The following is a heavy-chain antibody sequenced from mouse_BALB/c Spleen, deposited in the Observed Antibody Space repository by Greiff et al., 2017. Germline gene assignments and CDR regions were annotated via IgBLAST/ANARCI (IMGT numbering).Heavy chain of an antibody. CDR1: GFNIQDTY. D-gene: IGHD2-4*01. J-gene: IGHJ3*01. Sequence: VQLKQSGAELVKPGASVKLSCTASGFNIQDTYMHWVKQRPEQGLEWIGRIDPANGNTKYDPKFQGKATITADTSSNTAYLQLSSLTSEDTAVYYCARDSYDYDWFAYWGQGTLVTVSA. V-gene: IGHV14-3*02. CDR2: IDPANGNT. CDR3: ARDSYDYDWFAY.